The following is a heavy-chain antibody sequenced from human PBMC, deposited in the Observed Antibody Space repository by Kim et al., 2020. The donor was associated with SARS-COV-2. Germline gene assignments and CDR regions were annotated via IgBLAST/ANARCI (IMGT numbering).Heavy chain of an antibody. CDR1: GGSISSYY. J-gene: IGHJ6*03. V-gene: IGHV4-59*01. Sequence: SETLSLTCTVSGGSISSYYWSWIRQPPGKGLEWIGYIYYSGSTNYNPSLKSRVTISVDTSKNQFSLKLSSVTAADTAVYYCARATPPEYSSSWYYYYYYMDVWGKGTTVTVSS. D-gene: IGHD6-6*01. CDR3: ARATPPEYSSSWYYYYYYMDV. CDR2: IYYSGST.